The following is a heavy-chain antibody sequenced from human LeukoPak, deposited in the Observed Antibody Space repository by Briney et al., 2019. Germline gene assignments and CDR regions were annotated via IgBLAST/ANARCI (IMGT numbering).Heavy chain of an antibody. CDR1: GYTFTSYD. J-gene: IGHJ4*02. CDR2: MNPNSGNT. D-gene: IGHD5-18*01. CDR3: ARARGYSYGKVVDY. V-gene: IGHV1-8*01. Sequence: GASVKVSCKASGYTFTSYDINWVRQATGQGLEWMGWMNPNSGNTGYAQKFQGRVTMTRNTSISTAYMELSSLRSEDTAVYYCARARGYSYGKVVDYWGQGALVTVSS.